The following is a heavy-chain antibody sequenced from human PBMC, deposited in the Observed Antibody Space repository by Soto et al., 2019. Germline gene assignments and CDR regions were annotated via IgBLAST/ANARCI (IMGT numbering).Heavy chain of an antibody. J-gene: IGHJ4*02. D-gene: IGHD5-18*01. CDR3: ARDVHSYGFDY. V-gene: IGHV4-61*01. CDR1: GGSVSSGSYY. CDR2: IYYSGST. Sequence: QVQLQESGPGLVKPSETLSLTCTVSGGSVSSGSYYWSWIRQPPGKGLEWIGYIYYSGSTNYNPSLKSRVTISVDTSKNMFSLKLSSVTAADTAVYYCARDVHSYGFDYWGQGTLVTVSS.